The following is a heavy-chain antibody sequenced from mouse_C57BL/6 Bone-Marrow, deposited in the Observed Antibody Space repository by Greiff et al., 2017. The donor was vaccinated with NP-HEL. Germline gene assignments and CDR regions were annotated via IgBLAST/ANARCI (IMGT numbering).Heavy chain of an antibody. J-gene: IGHJ4*01. V-gene: IGHV2-5*01. CDR1: GFSLTSYG. D-gene: IGHD1-1*01. CDR2: IWRGGST. CDR3: AKKSLYDYYAMDY. Sequence: QVQLKESGPGLVQPSQSLSITCTVSGFSLTSYGVHWVRQSPGKGLEWLGVIWRGGSTDYNAAFMSRLSITKDNSKSQVFFKMNSLQADDTAIYYCAKKSLYDYYAMDYWGQGTSVTVSS.